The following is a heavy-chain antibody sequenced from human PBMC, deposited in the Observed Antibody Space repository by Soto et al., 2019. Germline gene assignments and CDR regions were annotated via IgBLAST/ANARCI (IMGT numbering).Heavy chain of an antibody. CDR3: ARGGEGLLSIAAAGLGTSACDY. D-gene: IGHD6-13*01. Sequence: QVQLVQSGAEVKKPGASVKVSCKASGYTFTSYCISCVRQDPGQGLEWMGCISAYNGNTNYAQKLQGRVTMTTDTSTSTAYMELMSLRSDDTALYYCARGGEGLLSIAAAGLGTSACDYWGQGTLVTVSS. V-gene: IGHV1-18*01. J-gene: IGHJ4*02. CDR1: GYTFTSYC. CDR2: ISAYNGNT.